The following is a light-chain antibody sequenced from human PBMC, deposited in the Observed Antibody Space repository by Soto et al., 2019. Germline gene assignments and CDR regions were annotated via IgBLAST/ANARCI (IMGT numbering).Light chain of an antibody. V-gene: IGLV4-69*01. CDR3: QTWASGISL. Sequence: QSVLTQSPSASASLGGSVKLTCTLSSGQSNYAIAWHQQQPEKGPRYLMRINSDGSHNKGDGIPDRFSASSSGSERYLTISSLQPEDEADYFCQTWASGISLFGGGTNLTVL. CDR1: SGQSNYA. CDR2: INSDGSH. J-gene: IGLJ3*02.